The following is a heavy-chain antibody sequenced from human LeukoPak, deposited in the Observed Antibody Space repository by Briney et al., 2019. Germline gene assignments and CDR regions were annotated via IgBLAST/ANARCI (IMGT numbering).Heavy chain of an antibody. CDR3: ARARTREVDY. V-gene: IGHV3-30-3*01. J-gene: IGHJ4*02. CDR2: ISYDGSNK. Sequence: GGSLRLSCAASGFTFSSYAMHWVRQAPGKGLEWVAVISYDGSNKYYADSVKGRFTISRDSSKNTLYLQMNSLRAEDTAVYYCARARTREVDYWGQGTLVTVSS. CDR1: GFTFSSYA. D-gene: IGHD3-10*01.